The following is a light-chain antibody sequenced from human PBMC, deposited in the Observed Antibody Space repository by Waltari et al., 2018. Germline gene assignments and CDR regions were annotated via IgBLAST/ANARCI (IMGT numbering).Light chain of an antibody. CDR1: QSVSAY. Sequence: EVVLTQSPATLSLSPGERATRSCRASQSVSAYLAWYQQKPGQAPRLLIYDASNRATGIPARVSGSGSGTDFTLTISSLEPEDFAVYYCHQRTSWPLTFGGGTKVEIK. J-gene: IGKJ4*01. CDR3: HQRTSWPLT. CDR2: DAS. V-gene: IGKV3-11*01.